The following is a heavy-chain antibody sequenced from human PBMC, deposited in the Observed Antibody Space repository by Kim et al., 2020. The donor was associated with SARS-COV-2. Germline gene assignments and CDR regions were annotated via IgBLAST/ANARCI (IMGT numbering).Heavy chain of an antibody. V-gene: IGHV3-21*01. Sequence: GGSLRLSCAASGFTLSNYSMNWVRQAPGKGLEWVSSISGSGGIYYAESAKGGFTISTVKTKNSMYPQINHLRNEDTDVYYCARGLNCVGRFPEYWGHET. D-gene: IGHD2-21*01. CDR1: GFTLSNYS. J-gene: IGHJ4*01. CDR3: ARGLNCVGRFPEY. CDR2: ISGSGGI.